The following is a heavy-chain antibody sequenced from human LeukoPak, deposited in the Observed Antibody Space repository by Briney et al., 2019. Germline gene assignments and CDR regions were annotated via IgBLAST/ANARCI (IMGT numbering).Heavy chain of an antibody. CDR3: AKEGRLDTAMIQDY. Sequence: GSLRLSCAASGFTFSSYAMSWVRQAPGKGLEWVSAISGSGGSTYYADSVKGRFTISTDNSKNTLYLQMNSLRAEDTAVYYCAKEGRLDTAMIQDYWGQGTLVTVSS. CDR2: ISGSGGST. D-gene: IGHD5-18*01. V-gene: IGHV3-23*01. CDR1: GFTFSSYA. J-gene: IGHJ4*02.